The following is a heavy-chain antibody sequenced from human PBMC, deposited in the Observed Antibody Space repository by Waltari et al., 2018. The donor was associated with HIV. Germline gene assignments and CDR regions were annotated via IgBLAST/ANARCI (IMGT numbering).Heavy chain of an antibody. V-gene: IGHV1-8*01. J-gene: IGHJ4*02. CDR1: GYTFSTYD. D-gene: IGHD2-21*02. Sequence: QVQLVQSGAEVKKPGASVKVSCKASGYTFSTYDINWVRQATGQGLEWMGWMNPKSGDTGHAQKFQGRVTMTRNTSISTAYLELSNLRSEDTAVYFCARGGRVGTTRAGGDFWGQGTLVTVSS. CDR3: ARGGRVGTTRAGGDF. CDR2: MNPKSGDT.